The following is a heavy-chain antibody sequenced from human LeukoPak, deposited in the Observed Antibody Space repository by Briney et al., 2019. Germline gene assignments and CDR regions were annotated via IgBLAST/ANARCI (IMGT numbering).Heavy chain of an antibody. Sequence: PGGSLRLSCAASGFTFSSYWMSWVRQAPGKGLEWVANIKLDGSEKYYVDSVKGRFTISRDNAKNSLYLQMNSLRAEDTAVYYCAREADGSGSYYNPSPLDYWGQGTLVTVSS. CDR1: GFTFSSYW. CDR3: AREADGSGSYYNPSPLDY. D-gene: IGHD3-10*01. V-gene: IGHV3-7*01. J-gene: IGHJ4*02. CDR2: IKLDGSEK.